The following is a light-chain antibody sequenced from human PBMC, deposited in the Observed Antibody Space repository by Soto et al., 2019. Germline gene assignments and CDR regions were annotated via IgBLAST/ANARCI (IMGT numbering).Light chain of an antibody. J-gene: IGKJ1*01. CDR2: FAS. Sequence: VMTQSPATLSVSPGERAALSCRASQSVSTNLAWYQQKPGQPPRLLIYFASTRATAVPARFTAGGSGTGLPLTISSLQSGDLGVYYVQQYGKGARTFGQGTKVEIK. V-gene: IGKV3-15*01. CDR1: QSVSTN. CDR3: QQYGKGART.